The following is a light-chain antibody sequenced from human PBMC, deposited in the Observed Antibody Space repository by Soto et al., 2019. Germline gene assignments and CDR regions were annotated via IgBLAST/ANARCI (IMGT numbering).Light chain of an antibody. V-gene: IGKV3-15*01. CDR3: QQYSKWPQT. CDR1: QSVSID. Sequence: IVLTQSPATLSHPPLQRPTLSYRASQSVSIDLAWYQQKPGQAPRLLIYGASTRATDIPATFTGSGSGTEFTLTISSLQSEDIAVYYCQQYSKWPQTFGQGTKVDIK. J-gene: IGKJ1*01. CDR2: GAS.